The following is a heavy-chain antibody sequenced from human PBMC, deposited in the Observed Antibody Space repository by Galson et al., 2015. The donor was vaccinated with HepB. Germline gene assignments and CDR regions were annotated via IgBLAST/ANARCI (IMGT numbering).Heavy chain of an antibody. Sequence: SLRLSCAASGLTVSSKDMSWVRQAPGKGLEWVSIIQRGGNTYYADSVKGRFTISRDNSKNTLYLQMNSLRVEDTAVYYCATTFAIWGQGTMVTVSS. CDR2: IQRGGNT. CDR3: ATTFAI. CDR1: GLTVSSKD. V-gene: IGHV3-66*02. J-gene: IGHJ3*02.